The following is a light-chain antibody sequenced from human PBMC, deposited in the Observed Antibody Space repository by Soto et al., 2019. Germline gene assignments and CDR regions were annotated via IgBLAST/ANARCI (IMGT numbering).Light chain of an antibody. CDR2: LVS. CDR3: MQTLQTPYT. V-gene: IGKV2-28*01. J-gene: IGKJ3*01. Sequence: DIVMTQSPLSLPVTPGEPASISCKSSQSLLHSDGDNYLDAYVQKAGQSPQLLIYLVSHRASGVPDRRSGSGSGTDFTLKISKVEADDVGVYYCMQTLQTPYTFGPWTKVEIK. CDR1: QSLLHSDGDNY.